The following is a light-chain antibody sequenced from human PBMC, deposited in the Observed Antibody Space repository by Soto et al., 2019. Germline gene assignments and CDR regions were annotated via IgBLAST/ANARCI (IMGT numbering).Light chain of an antibody. Sequence: QSALTQPASVSGSPEQSITISCTRTSNDVGRYNLVSWYQQHPGKAPKVMIYEATKRPSGVSNRFSGSKSGNTASLTISGLQAEDEVDYYCCAYAGSGTVVFGGGTKLTVL. CDR3: CAYAGSGTVV. CDR2: EAT. V-gene: IGLV2-23*01. J-gene: IGLJ3*02. CDR1: SNDVGRYNL.